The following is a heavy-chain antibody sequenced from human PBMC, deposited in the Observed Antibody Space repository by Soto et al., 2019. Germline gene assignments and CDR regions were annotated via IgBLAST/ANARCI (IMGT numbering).Heavy chain of an antibody. V-gene: IGHV3-33*01. CDR3: ARDSGYSSSWYGNWFDP. CDR1: GFTFSSYG. D-gene: IGHD6-13*01. J-gene: IGHJ5*02. Sequence: QVQLVESGGGVVQPGRSLRLSCAASGFTFSSYGMHWVRQAPGKGLEWVAVIWYDGSNKYYADSVKGRFTISRDNSKNTLYLQMNSLRAEDTAVYYCARDSGYSSSWYGNWFDPWGPGTLVTVSS. CDR2: IWYDGSNK.